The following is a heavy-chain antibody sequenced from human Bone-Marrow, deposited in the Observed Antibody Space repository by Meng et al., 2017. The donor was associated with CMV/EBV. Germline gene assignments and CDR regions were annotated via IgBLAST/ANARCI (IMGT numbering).Heavy chain of an antibody. V-gene: IGHV4-59*12. CDR1: GGSISSYY. Sequence: GSLRLSCTVSGGSISSYYWSWIRQPPGKGLEWIGYIYYSGSTNYNPSLKSRVTISVDTSKNQFSLKLSSVTAADTAVYYCARESDNWNSKWGQGTLVTVSS. D-gene: IGHD1-7*01. J-gene: IGHJ4*02. CDR3: ARESDNWNSK. CDR2: IYYSGST.